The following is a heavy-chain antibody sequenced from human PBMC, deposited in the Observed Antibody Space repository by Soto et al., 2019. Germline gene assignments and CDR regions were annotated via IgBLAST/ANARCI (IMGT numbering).Heavy chain of an antibody. J-gene: IGHJ4*02. Sequence: GGPLRLSCAASGFNFDDYTMRWVSQTPGKGLEWVSLVSWGGDSTSYADSVKGRFTISRDNSKNSLYLQMNSLRTEDTALYYCAKGSSSGHTFDYWGQGALVTLL. D-gene: IGHD6-19*01. CDR2: VSWGGDST. CDR1: GFNFDDYT. V-gene: IGHV3-43*01. CDR3: AKGSSSGHTFDY.